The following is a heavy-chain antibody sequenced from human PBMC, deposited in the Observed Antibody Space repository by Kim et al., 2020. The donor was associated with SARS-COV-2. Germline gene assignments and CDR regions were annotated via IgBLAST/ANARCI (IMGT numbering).Heavy chain of an antibody. CDR1: GFTFSSYG. Sequence: GGSLRLSCAASGFTFSSYGMHWVRQAPGKGLEWVAVIWYDGSNKYYADSVKGRFTISRDNSKNTLYLQMNSLRAEDTAVYYCAKVETAAAGTLSRYYYYYGMDVWGQGTTVTVSS. J-gene: IGHJ6*02. D-gene: IGHD6-13*01. CDR2: IWYDGSNK. V-gene: IGHV3-33*06. CDR3: AKVETAAAGTLSRYYYYYGMDV.